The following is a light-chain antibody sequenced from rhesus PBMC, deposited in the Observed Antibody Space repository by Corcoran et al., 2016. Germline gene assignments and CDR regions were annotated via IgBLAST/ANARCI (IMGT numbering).Light chain of an antibody. CDR1: QGISSW. J-gene: IGKJ3*01. Sequence: DIQMTQSPSSLSASVGDKVTITCRASQGISSWLAWYQQKPGTAPKLLISKASRLQTGVPSRFSGSGSETDFTLTISSLQPEDFATYYCLQYHKSPFTFGPGTKLDI. V-gene: IGKV1-21*01. CDR2: KAS. CDR3: LQYHKSPFT.